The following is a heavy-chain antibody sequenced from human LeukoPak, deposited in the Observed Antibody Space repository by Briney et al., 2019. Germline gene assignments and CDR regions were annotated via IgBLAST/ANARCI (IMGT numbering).Heavy chain of an antibody. CDR3: ARDAGTSGSYYNYYYYGMDV. Sequence: GASVKVSCKASGGTFRSYAISWVRQAPGQGLEWMGRIIPILGIANYAQKFQGRVTITADKSTSTAYMELSSLRSEDTAVYYCARDAGTSGSYYNYYYYGMDVWGQGTTVTVSS. V-gene: IGHV1-69*04. D-gene: IGHD3-10*01. CDR2: IIPILGIA. CDR1: GGTFRSYA. J-gene: IGHJ6*02.